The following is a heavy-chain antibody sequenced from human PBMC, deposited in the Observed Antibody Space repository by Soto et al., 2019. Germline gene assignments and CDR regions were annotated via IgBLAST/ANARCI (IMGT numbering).Heavy chain of an antibody. CDR1: GFTFSSYA. D-gene: IGHD5-18*01. CDR2: ISGSGFST. Sequence: GGSLRLSCAASGFTFSSYAMSWVRQAPEKGLEWVSAISGSGFSTYYADSVKGRFTISRDNSKNTLYLQMNSLRAEDTAVYYCAKGGYNYGFLFDCWGQGTLVTVSS. CDR3: AKGGYNYGFLFDC. V-gene: IGHV3-23*01. J-gene: IGHJ4*02.